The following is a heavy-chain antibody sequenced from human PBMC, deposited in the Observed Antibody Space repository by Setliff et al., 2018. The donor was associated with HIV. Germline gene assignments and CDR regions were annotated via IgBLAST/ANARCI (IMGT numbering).Heavy chain of an antibody. V-gene: IGHV5-51*01. CDR3: ARPSSYGSGSYWDYYTDV. D-gene: IGHD3-10*01. J-gene: IGHJ6*03. CDR2: IYPGDSDT. CDR1: GYTFTSYW. Sequence: GESLKISCKGSGYTFTSYWIGWVRQMSGKGLEWMGIIYPGDSDTRYSPSFQGQVTISVDKSISTAYLQWSSLKASDTAMYYCARPSSYGSGSYWDYYTDVWGKGTTVTVSS.